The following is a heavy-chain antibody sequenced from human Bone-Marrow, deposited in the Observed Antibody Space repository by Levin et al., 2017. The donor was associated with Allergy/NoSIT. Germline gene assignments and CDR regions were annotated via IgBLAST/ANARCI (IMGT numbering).Heavy chain of an antibody. J-gene: IGHJ6*03. V-gene: IGHV4-4*02. CDR1: GDSITSSW. CDR2: IQHSGST. CDR3: TRPYHYYMDV. Sequence: SETLSLTCAVSGDSITSSWWGWVRQPPEKGLEWIGEIQHSGSTNYNPSLKSRATLSIDKSKNHFSLKLSSVTAADTAVYYCTRPYHYYMDVWAEGTTVTVSS.